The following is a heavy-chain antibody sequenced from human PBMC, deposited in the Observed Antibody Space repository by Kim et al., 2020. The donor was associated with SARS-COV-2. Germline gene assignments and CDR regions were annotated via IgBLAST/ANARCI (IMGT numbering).Heavy chain of an antibody. D-gene: IGHD3-22*01. Sequence: YYNPSLKSRVTISVDTSKNQCSRKLSSVTAADTAVYYCAKLGYYSNYFDYWGQGTLVTVSS. J-gene: IGHJ4*02. CDR3: AKLGYYSNYFDY. V-gene: IGHV4-31*02.